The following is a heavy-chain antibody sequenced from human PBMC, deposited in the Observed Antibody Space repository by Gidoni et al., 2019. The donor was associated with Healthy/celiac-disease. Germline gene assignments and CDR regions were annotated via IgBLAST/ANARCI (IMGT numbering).Heavy chain of an antibody. J-gene: IGHJ5*02. D-gene: IGHD6-6*01. V-gene: IGHV4-39*01. Sequence: QLQLQESGPGLLQPSETLSLTCTVSGGSISSRSYYWGWIRQPPGKGLEWIGSIYYSGSTYYNPSVKSRGTISVDTSKNQFALKMSSVTAADTAVYYCARIAAPPNNWFDPWGQGTLVTVSP. CDR2: IYYSGST. CDR3: ARIAAPPNNWFDP. CDR1: GGSISSRSYY.